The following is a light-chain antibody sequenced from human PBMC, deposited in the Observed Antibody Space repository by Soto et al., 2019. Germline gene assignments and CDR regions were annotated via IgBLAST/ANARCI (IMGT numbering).Light chain of an antibody. CDR2: EVN. CDR3: SSKRTGNNWV. Sequence: QSALNQPASVSASPGQSITISCTGTSSDIGIYNFVSWYQQHPGKAPKLMIYEVNNRPSGVSNRFSGSKSGNTASLTISGLQAEDEADYYCSSKRTGNNWVFGGGTKLTVL. CDR1: SSDIGIYNF. V-gene: IGLV2-14*01. J-gene: IGLJ3*02.